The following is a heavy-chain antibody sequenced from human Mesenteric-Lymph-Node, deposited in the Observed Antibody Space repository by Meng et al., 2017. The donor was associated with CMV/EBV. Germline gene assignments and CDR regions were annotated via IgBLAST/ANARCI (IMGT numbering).Heavy chain of an antibody. Sequence: GESLKISCAASGFTFSYYWMSWVRQAPGKGLEWVANIKPDGSEKYYVDSVKGRFTISRDNAKNSLHLQMNSLRAEDTAVYYCARITMLTIGGMDVWGQGTTVTVSS. CDR2: IKPDGSEK. CDR1: GFTFSYYW. D-gene: IGHD4/OR15-4a*01. J-gene: IGHJ6*02. V-gene: IGHV3-7*01. CDR3: ARITMLTIGGMDV.